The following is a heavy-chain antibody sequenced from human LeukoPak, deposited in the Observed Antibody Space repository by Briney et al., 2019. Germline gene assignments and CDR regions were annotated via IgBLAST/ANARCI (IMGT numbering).Heavy chain of an antibody. V-gene: IGHV4-4*02. D-gene: IGHD3-3*01. CDR3: ARQSPNNYDFWSGYQYYYYYYYMDV. CDR2: IYHSGST. Sequence: SGTLSLTCAVSGGSISSSNWWSWVRQPPGKGLEWIGEIYHSGSTNYNPSLKSRVTISVDKSKNQFSLKLSSVTAADTAVYYCARQSPNNYDFWSGYQYYYYYYYMDVWGKGTTVTVSS. J-gene: IGHJ6*03. CDR1: GGSISSSNW.